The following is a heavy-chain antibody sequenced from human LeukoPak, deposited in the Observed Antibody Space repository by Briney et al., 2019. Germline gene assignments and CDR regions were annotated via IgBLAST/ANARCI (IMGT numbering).Heavy chain of an antibody. V-gene: IGHV1-69*06. CDR1: GGTFSSYA. CDR2: IIPIFGTA. D-gene: IGHD5-12*01. Sequence: SVKVSCTASGGTFSSYAISWVRQAPGQGLEWMGGIIPIFGTANYAQKFQGRVTITADKSTSTAYMELSSLRSEDTAVYYCARNRGFGAYYYYGMDVWGKGTTVTVSS. CDR3: ARNRGFGAYYYYGMDV. J-gene: IGHJ6*04.